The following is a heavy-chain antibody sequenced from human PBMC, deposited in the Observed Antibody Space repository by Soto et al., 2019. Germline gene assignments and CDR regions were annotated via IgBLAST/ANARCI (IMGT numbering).Heavy chain of an antibody. D-gene: IGHD3-22*01. Sequence: GGSLRLSCAASGFTFSSYAMSWVRQAPGKGLEWVSAISGSGGSTYYADSVKGRFTISRDNSKNTLYLQMNSLRAEDTAVYYCAKVLYYYDSSGYSHWGQGTLVTVSS. CDR3: AKVLYYYDSSGYSH. CDR1: GFTFSSYA. V-gene: IGHV3-23*01. J-gene: IGHJ4*02. CDR2: ISGSGGST.